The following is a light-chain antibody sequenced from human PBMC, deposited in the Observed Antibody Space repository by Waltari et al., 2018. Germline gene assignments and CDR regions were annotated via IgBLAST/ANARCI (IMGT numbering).Light chain of an antibody. J-gene: IGLJ7*01. CDR1: SSNIGNNY. CDR2: EKS. Sequence: QSVLTQPPSVSAAPGQRVTISCSGGSSNIGNNYVSWYRQFPGTAPKLLIYEKSKRPSGIPGRFAGSKSGTSATLDITGLQAGDEADYDCGTWDSSLSGAVFGGGTHLTVL. V-gene: IGLV1-51*02. CDR3: GTWDSSLSGAV.